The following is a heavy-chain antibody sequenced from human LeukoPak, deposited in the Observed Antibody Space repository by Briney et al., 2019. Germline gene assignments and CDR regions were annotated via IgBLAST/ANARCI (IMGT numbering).Heavy chain of an antibody. V-gene: IGHV4-61*02. CDR1: GGSISSGSYY. D-gene: IGHD3-22*01. J-gene: IGHJ3*02. CDR2: IYTSGST. Sequence: PSETLSLTCTVSGGSISSGSYYWSWIRQPVGKGLEWIGRIYTSGSTNYNPSLKSRVTISVDTSKNQFSLKLSSVTAADTAVYYCAREVITTHDAFDIWGQGTMVTVSS. CDR3: AREVITTHDAFDI.